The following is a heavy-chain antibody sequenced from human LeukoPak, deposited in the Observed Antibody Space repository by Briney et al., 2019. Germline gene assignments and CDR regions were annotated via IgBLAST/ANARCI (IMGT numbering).Heavy chain of an antibody. J-gene: IGHJ4*02. D-gene: IGHD6-13*01. CDR3: ARYIASTGLAHLDY. CDR1: GGSISSYY. CDR2: IYYSGST. Sequence: SETLSLTCAVSGGSISSYYWSWIRQPPGKGLEWIGYIYYSGSTSYNPSLKSRVTISVDTSKNQFSLKLSSVTAADTAVYYCARYIASTGLAHLDYWGQGTLVTVSS. V-gene: IGHV4-59*01.